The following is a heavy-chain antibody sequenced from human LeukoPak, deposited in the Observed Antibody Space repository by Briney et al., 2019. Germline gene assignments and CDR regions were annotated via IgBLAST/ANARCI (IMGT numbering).Heavy chain of an antibody. J-gene: IGHJ4*02. V-gene: IGHV4-4*07. Sequence: SETLSLTCTVSGGSISSYYWSWIRQPAGKGLEWIGRIYTSGSTNYNPSLKSRVTMSVDTSKNQFSLKPSSVTAADTAVYYCASEKATTGVFDYWGQGTLVTVSS. CDR3: ASEKATTGVFDY. CDR1: GGSISSYY. D-gene: IGHD5-12*01. CDR2: IYTSGST.